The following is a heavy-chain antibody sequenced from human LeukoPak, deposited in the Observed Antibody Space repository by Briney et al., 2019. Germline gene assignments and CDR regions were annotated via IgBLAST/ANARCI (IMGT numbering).Heavy chain of an antibody. D-gene: IGHD6-25*01. CDR2: ISYDGSNK. CDR3: AKDWQRAFDY. Sequence: GRSLRLSCAASGFTFSSYGMHWVRQAPGKGLEWVAVISYDGSNKYYADSVKGRFTISRDNSKNTLYLQMNSLRAEDTAVYYCAKDWQRAFDYWGQGTLVTVSS. CDR1: GFTFSSYG. J-gene: IGHJ4*02. V-gene: IGHV3-30*18.